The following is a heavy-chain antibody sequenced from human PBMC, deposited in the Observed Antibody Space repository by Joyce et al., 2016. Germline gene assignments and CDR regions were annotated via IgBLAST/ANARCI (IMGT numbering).Heavy chain of an antibody. J-gene: IGHJ5*02. CDR2: ISYDGSNK. V-gene: IGHV3-30*14. CDR1: GFTFKNYA. CDR3: ARVTDSNVNLWGSSLDP. Sequence: VELVESGGGVVQPGTSLTISCSASGFTFKNYARHWGRQAPGKVVEWVGVISYDGSNKCVSDALNGRFTISSDNSENTLRLQLKSLRAEDTAVYYCARVTDSNVNLWGSSLDPWGRGTLVTVSS. D-gene: IGHD3-16*01.